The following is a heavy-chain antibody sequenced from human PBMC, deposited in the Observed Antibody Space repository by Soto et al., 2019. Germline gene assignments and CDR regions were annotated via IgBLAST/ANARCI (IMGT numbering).Heavy chain of an antibody. J-gene: IGHJ4*02. CDR1: GYIFTHYY. V-gene: IGHV1-46*03. CDR3: ARKPDYCTSTTCYSLGY. D-gene: IGHD2-2*01. CDR2: IDPSDGST. Sequence: QVQLVQSGAEVKKPGASVKVSCEASGYIFTHYYLYWVRQAPGQGLEWMGMIDPSDGSTSYAQRFQGRVTMTRDTSTSTVHMELSSLSSEDTAVYYCARKPDYCTSTTCYSLGYWGQGTLVTVSS.